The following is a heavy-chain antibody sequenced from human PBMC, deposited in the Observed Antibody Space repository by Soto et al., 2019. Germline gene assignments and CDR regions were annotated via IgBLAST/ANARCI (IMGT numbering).Heavy chain of an antibody. CDR2: IKSKTDGGTT. CDR1: GFTFSNAW. V-gene: IGHV3-15*01. Sequence: PGGSLRLSCAASGFTFSNAWMSWVRQAPGKGLEWVGRIKSKTDGGTTDYAAPVKGRFTISRDDSKNTLYLQMNSLKTEDTAVYYCSRTYYDFWSGYYSSDYWGQGTLVTVSS. CDR3: SRTYYDFWSGYYSSDY. D-gene: IGHD3-3*01. J-gene: IGHJ4*02.